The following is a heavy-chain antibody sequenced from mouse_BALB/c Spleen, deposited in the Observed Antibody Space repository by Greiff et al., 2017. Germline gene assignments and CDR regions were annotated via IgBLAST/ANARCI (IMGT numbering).Heavy chain of an antibody. V-gene: IGHV1-84*02. D-gene: IGHD1-2*01. CDR1: GYTFTDYY. Sequence: QVQLKESGPELVKPGASVKISCKASGYTFTDYYINWVKQKPGQGLEWIGWIYPGSGNTKYNEKFKGKATLTVDTSSSTAYMQLSSLTSKDTAVYFCARGATAPFAYWGQDTTLTVSS. CDR2: IYPGSGNT. J-gene: IGHJ2*01. CDR3: ARGATAPFAY.